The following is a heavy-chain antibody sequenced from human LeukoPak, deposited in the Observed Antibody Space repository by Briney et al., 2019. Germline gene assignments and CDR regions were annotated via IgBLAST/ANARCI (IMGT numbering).Heavy chain of an antibody. CDR1: GFTFSSYS. V-gene: IGHV3-48*01. Sequence: GGSLRLSCAASGFTFSSYSMNWVRQAPGKGLEWVSYISSSSSTIYYADSVKGRFTISRDNAKNSLYLQMNSLRAEAPAVYYCAPGGADAFDIWGQGTMVTVSS. CDR3: APGGADAFDI. CDR2: ISSSSSTI. J-gene: IGHJ3*02. D-gene: IGHD3-16*01.